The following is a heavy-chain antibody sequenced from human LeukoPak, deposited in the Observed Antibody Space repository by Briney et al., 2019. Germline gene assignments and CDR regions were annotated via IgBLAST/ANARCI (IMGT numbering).Heavy chain of an antibody. CDR2: ISSSSSTI. Sequence: GGSLRLSCAASGFTFSSYSMNWVRQAPGKGLEWVSYISSSSSTIYYADSVEGRLTISRDNAKNSLYLQMNSLRDEDTAVYYCARQYDYDNKGPDCWGQGTLVTVSS. J-gene: IGHJ4*02. CDR3: ARQYDYDNKGPDC. CDR1: GFTFSSYS. V-gene: IGHV3-48*02. D-gene: IGHD4-17*01.